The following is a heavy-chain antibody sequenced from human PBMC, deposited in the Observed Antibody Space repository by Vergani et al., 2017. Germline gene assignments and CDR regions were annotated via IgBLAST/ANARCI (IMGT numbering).Heavy chain of an antibody. J-gene: IGHJ4*02. D-gene: IGHD3-9*01. CDR2: INPSGGHT. CDR1: GYTFSNYY. Sequence: QVQVVQSGAEVKKSGASVKVSCKTSGYTFSNYYMHWVRQAPGQGLEWMGIINPSGGHTNYAQKFQGRVTMTRDTSTGTVYMELSSLRSEDTAIYYCARWDYGILTGYRYWGQGTLVTVSA. V-gene: IGHV1-46*03. CDR3: ARWDYGILTGYRY.